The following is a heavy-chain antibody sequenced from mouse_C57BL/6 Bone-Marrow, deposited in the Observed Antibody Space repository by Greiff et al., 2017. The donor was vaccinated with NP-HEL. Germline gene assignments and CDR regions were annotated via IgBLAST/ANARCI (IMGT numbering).Heavy chain of an antibody. CDR1: GYTFTSYW. Sequence: QVHVKQPGTELVKPGASVKLSCKASGYTFTSYWMHWVKQRPGQGLEWIGNINPSNGGTNYNEKFKSKATLTVDKSSSTAYMQLSSLTSEDSAVYYCAKGYKSNPLAWFAYWGQGTLVTVSA. V-gene: IGHV1-53*01. D-gene: IGHD1-3*01. CDR2: INPSNGGT. J-gene: IGHJ3*01. CDR3: AKGYKSNPLAWFAY.